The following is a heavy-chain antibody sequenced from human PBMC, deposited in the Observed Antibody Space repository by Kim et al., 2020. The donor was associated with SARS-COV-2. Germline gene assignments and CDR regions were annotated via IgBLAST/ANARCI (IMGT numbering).Heavy chain of an antibody. CDR3: VRDGELGNWFDP. D-gene: IGHD1-7*01. CDR1: GASIKSYF. Sequence: SETLSLTCTVSGASIKSYFWSWIRQPAGRRLEWIGRFFTNETTNYNPSLKSRVSISVNTSKNQLSLKLTSVTVADTATYFCVRDGELGNWFDPWGQGTLVTVS. V-gene: IGHV4-4*07. CDR2: FFTNETT. J-gene: IGHJ5*02.